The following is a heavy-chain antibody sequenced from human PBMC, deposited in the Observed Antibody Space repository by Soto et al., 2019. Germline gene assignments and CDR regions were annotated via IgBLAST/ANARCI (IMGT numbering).Heavy chain of an antibody. CDR1: GGTFSSYT. V-gene: IGHV1-69*02. D-gene: IGHD3-22*01. J-gene: IGHJ4*02. CDR3: ASRITMIVV. CDR2: IIPILGIA. Sequence: VQLVQSGAEVKKPGSSVQVSCKASGGTFSSYTISWVRQAPGQGLEWMGRIIPILGIANYAQKFQGRVTITADKSTSTAYMELSSLRSEDTAVYYCASRITMIVVWGQGTLVTVSS.